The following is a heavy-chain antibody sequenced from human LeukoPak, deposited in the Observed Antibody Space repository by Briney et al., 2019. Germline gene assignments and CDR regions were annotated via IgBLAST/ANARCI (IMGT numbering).Heavy chain of an antibody. D-gene: IGHD3-3*01. J-gene: IGHJ4*02. CDR2: VYHSGTT. CDR3: ARRGMVGGKMIDN. V-gene: IGHV4-39*01. CDR1: GDSISSSPFY. Sequence: PSETLCLTCTISGDSISSSPFYWGWIRQPPGKGLEWIASVYHSGTTFYNPFLKSRVRMSVDSSNNQFSLRLNSVTAADTALYYCARRGMVGGKMIDNWGPVTRVTVSS.